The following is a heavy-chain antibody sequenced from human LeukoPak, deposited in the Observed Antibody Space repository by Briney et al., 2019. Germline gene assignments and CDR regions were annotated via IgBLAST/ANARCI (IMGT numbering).Heavy chain of an antibody. J-gene: IGHJ4*02. CDR2: IYYTGST. CDR3: ARHRAYSSASPFDY. V-gene: IGHV4-59*08. D-gene: IGHD6-6*01. Sequence: PAETLSLTCSLSGGSVSMLYWSWTRHPPGGGMEWLGYIYYTGSTTYNPSLKSRVTMFVDMSKNQFSLRLSSVTAADTAVDYCARHRAYSSASPFDYWGQGTLVTVSS. CDR1: GGSVSMLY.